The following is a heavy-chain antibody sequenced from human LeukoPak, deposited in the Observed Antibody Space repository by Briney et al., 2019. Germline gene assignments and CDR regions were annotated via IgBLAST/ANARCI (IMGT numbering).Heavy chain of an antibody. Sequence: GGSLRLSCSASGFTLSSYSMNWVRQAPGKGLEWVSYISSTSSTKYYADSAKGRCTISRDNAKNSLYLQMNSLRAEDTAVYYCAELGITMIGGVWGKGTTVTISS. CDR1: GFTLSSYS. CDR3: AELGITMIGGV. D-gene: IGHD3-10*02. CDR2: ISSTSSTK. J-gene: IGHJ6*04. V-gene: IGHV3-48*01.